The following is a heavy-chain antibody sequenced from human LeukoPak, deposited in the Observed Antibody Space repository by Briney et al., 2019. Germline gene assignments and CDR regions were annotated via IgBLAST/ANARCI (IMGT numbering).Heavy chain of an antibody. CDR2: VYYRGSA. CDR1: GASIHDDH. CDR3: GRNFEASSTWYIQY. Sequence: SETLSLTCTVSGASIHDDHFAWIRQPPGRGLEWIGFVYYRGSAKYNPSLESRVTISVDTSKKQISLILKSVTAADTAVYYCGRNFEASSTWYIQYWGQGSLVTVSS. J-gene: IGHJ1*01. V-gene: IGHV4-59*12. D-gene: IGHD2-2*01.